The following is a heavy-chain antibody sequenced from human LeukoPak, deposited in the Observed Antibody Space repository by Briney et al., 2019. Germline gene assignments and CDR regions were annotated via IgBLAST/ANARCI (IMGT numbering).Heavy chain of an antibody. D-gene: IGHD5-18*01. CDR1: GGSISSYY. CDR2: IYYSGST. V-gene: IGHV4-59*08. J-gene: IGHJ4*02. Sequence: SETLSLTCTVSGGSISSYYWSWIRQPPGKGLEWIGYIYYSGSTNYNPSLKSRVTISVDTSKNQFSLKLSSVTAADTAVYYCARSPYGYLFDYWGQGTLVTVSS. CDR3: ARSPYGYLFDY.